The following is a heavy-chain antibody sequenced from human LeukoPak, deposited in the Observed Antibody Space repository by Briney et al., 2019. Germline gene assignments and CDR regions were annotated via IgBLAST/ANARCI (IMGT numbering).Heavy chain of an antibody. V-gene: IGHV4-34*01. CDR1: GGSLSGYQ. CDR2: INYGGGT. CDR3: ARRSYDSAIYYNAWYFDY. D-gene: IGHD3-10*01. Sequence: PSETLSLTCAVYGGSLSGYQWSWIRQPPGKGLEWIGEINYGGGTNFNPSLTTRVTISVDTSKNQFSLKLSSVTAADTAVYYCARRSYDSAIYYNAWYFDYWGQGTQVTVSS. J-gene: IGHJ4*02.